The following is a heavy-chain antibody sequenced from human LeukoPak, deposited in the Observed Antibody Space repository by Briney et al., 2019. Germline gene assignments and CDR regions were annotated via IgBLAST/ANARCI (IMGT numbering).Heavy chain of an antibody. CDR3: AKVFHGSGSYYNFFDY. D-gene: IGHD3-10*01. V-gene: IGHV3-30*02. CDR2: IRFDGSNK. Sequence: PGGSLRLSCGASGFTFSSFGMHWVRQAPGKGLEWVAFIRFDGSNKYYADSVKGRFTISRDNSKNTLFLQVNSLRAEDTAVYYCAKVFHGSGSYYNFFDYWGQGTLVTVSS. J-gene: IGHJ4*02. CDR1: GFTFSSFG.